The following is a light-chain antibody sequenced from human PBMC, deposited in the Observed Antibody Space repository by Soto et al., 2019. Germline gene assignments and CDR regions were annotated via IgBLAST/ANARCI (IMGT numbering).Light chain of an antibody. CDR1: LSLLHSNGYNY. Sequence: DTLLTQFPLSLPVTPGGPASISCWSRLSLLHSNGYNYLDWYLQKPGQCPHILIYTGSNRASGATVRFSSSGSGTDFTLNISRLEADDVGVYYCMQALQPPTFGPGTKLDIK. CDR3: MQALQPPT. V-gene: IGKV2-28*01. J-gene: IGKJ3*01. CDR2: TGS.